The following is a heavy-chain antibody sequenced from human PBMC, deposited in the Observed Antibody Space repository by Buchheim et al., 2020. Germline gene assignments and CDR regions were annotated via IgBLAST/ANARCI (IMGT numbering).Heavy chain of an antibody. Sequence: QVQLQESGPGLVKPSQTLSLTCTVSGGSISSGDYYWSWIRQPPGKGLEWIGYIYYSGSTYYNPSLKSRVTISVETSKHQFSLKLSAVTAADTAVYYCARATDCISTSCYAAWFDPWGQGTL. J-gene: IGHJ5*02. V-gene: IGHV4-30-4*01. CDR2: IYYSGST. CDR3: ARATDCISTSCYAAWFDP. D-gene: IGHD2-2*01. CDR1: GGSISSGDYY.